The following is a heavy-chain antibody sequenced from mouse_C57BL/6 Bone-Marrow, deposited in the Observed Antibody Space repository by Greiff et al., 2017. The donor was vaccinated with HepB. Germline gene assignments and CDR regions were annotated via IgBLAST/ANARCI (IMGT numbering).Heavy chain of an antibody. Sequence: VQLVESGAELARPGASVKLSCKASGYTFTSYGISWVKQRTGQGLEWIGEIYPRSGNTYYNEKFKGKATLTADKSSSTAYMELRSLTSEDSAVYFCARERRDAMDYWVQGTSVTVSS. CDR3: ARERRDAMDY. CDR1: GYTFTSYG. CDR2: IYPRSGNT. V-gene: IGHV1-81*01. J-gene: IGHJ4*01.